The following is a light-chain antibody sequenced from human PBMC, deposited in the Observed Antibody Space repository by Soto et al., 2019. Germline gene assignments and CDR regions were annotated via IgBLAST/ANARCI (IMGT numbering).Light chain of an antibody. CDR2: AAS. CDR1: QDIGND. CDR3: LQDYTYPWT. Sequence: IQMTQSPSSLSASVRDRVTITCRTSQDIGNDLGWYQQKPGKAPNLLIYAASSLRSGVPSRFSGSGSGTHFTLTINSLQAEDSATYFCLQDYTYPWTFGQGTKVEIK. J-gene: IGKJ1*01. V-gene: IGKV1-6*02.